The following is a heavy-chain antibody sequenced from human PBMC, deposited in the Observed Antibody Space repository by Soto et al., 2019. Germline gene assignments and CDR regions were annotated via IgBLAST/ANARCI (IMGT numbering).Heavy chain of an antibody. CDR3: AKNVFQFLEWRNWFVP. V-gene: IGHV1-2*02. D-gene: IGHD3-3*01. CDR1: GYTFTDYY. CDR2: INPNSGST. Sequence: ASVKVSCKAPGYTFTDYYIHWVRQAPGQGLECMGWINPNSGSTNYAQKFQGRVTMTSDTSISTAYMELSRLRSDDTAVYYCAKNVFQFLEWRNWFVPWGQGTLVTVSS. J-gene: IGHJ5*02.